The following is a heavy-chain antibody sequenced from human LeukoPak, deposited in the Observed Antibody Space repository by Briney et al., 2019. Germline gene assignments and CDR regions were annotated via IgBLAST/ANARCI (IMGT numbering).Heavy chain of an antibody. CDR1: GFTFGDYA. V-gene: IGHV3-49*04. CDR3: ARDPFDSSGYDFDY. D-gene: IGHD3-22*01. Sequence: GGSLRLSCTASGFTFGDYAMSWVRQAPGKGLEWVGFIRSKAYGGTTEYAASVKGRFTISRDDSKNSLYLQMNSLKTEDTAVYYCARDPFDSSGYDFDYWGQGTLVTVPS. J-gene: IGHJ4*02. CDR2: IRSKAYGGTT.